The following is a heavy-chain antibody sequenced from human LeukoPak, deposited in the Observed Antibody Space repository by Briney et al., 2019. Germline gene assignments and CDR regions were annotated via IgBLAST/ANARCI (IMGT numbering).Heavy chain of an antibody. V-gene: IGHV1-69*13. Sequence: GASVKVSCKASGYTFTGYYMHWVRQAPGQGLEWMGGIIPIFGTANYAQKFQGRVTITADESTSTAYMELSSLRSEDTAVYYCAREVKGHCSSTSCYAPYYYYMDVWGKGTTVTVSS. CDR3: AREVKGHCSSTSCYAPYYYYMDV. CDR1: GYTFTGYY. D-gene: IGHD2-2*01. J-gene: IGHJ6*03. CDR2: IIPIFGTA.